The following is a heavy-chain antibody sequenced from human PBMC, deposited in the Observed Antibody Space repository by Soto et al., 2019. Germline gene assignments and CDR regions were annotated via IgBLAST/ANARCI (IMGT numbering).Heavy chain of an antibody. D-gene: IGHD3-3*01. CDR2: IIPIFGTA. V-gene: IGHV1-69*06. J-gene: IGHJ3*02. CDR3: ARDRLGYYDFWSGYSAPNAFDI. CDR1: GGTFSSYA. Sequence: QVQLVQSGAEVKKPGSSVKVSCKASGGTFSSYAISWVRQAPGQGLEWMGGIIPIFGTANYAQKFQGRVTITADKSTSTAYMELSSLRSEDTAVYYCARDRLGYYDFWSGYSAPNAFDIWGQGTMVTVSS.